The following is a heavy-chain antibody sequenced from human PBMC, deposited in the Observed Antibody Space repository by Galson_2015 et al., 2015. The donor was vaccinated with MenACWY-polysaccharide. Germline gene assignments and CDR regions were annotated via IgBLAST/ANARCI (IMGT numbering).Heavy chain of an antibody. CDR3: AKDRYSGYDFSDY. D-gene: IGHD5-12*01. CDR1: GFTFNSYW. J-gene: IGHJ4*02. V-gene: IGHV3-74*01. Sequence: SLRLSCASSGFTFNSYWMHRFRQTPGMGRVWVSRINNDGSGTGYADSEKGRFTVSRDNAKSTLYLQMNSLRTEDTAVYYCAKDRYSGYDFSDYWGQGTLVTVSS. CDR2: INNDGSGT.